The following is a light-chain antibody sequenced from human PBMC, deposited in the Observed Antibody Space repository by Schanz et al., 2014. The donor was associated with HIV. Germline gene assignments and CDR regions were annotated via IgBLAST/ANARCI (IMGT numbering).Light chain of an antibody. CDR2: DVS. CDR3: SSLTTSSAPV. CDR1: SSDVVGDNY. J-gene: IGLJ1*01. V-gene: IGLV2-14*01. Sequence: QSALTQPASVSGSPGQSITISCTGVSSDVVGDNYVSWYQQHPGRAPKLIIYDVSDRPSGVSNRFSGSKSGNTASLTISGLQPEDEVDYYCSSLTTSSAPVFGTGTKLTVL.